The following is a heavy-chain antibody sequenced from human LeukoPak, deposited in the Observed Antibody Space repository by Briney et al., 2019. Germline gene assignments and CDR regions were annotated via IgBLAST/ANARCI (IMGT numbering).Heavy chain of an antibody. CDR1: GFTFNNYW. D-gene: IGHD3-22*01. Sequence: GGSLRLSCAASGFTFNNYWMSWVRQAPGKGLEWVANLKHDGSEKYYVDSVKGRFTISRDNAKNSLYLQMNSLRAEDTAVYYCAGEASDSSRPSEGAFDIWGQGTMVTVSS. V-gene: IGHV3-7*03. CDR2: LKHDGSEK. CDR3: AGEASDSSRPSEGAFDI. J-gene: IGHJ3*02.